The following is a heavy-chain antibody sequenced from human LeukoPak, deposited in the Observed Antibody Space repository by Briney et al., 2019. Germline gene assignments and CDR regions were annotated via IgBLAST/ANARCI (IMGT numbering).Heavy chain of an antibody. CDR2: IIPIFGTA. D-gene: IGHD2-2*01. V-gene: IGHV1-69*05. Sequence: ASVKVSCKASGGTFSSYAISWVRQAPGQGLEWMGGIIPIFGTANYAQKFQGRVTITTDESTSTAYMELSSLRSEDTAVYYCARGDCSSTSCYDNYYYYYMDVWAKGPRSPSP. J-gene: IGHJ6*03. CDR3: ARGDCSSTSCYDNYYYYYMDV. CDR1: GGTFSSYA.